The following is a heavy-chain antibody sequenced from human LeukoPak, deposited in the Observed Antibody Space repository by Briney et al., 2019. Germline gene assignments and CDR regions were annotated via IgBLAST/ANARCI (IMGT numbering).Heavy chain of an antibody. D-gene: IGHD6-25*01. V-gene: IGHV1-2*02. CDR1: GYTFTGYY. CDR3: ARDGRSGDPGVWFDP. J-gene: IGHJ5*02. Sequence: ASVKVSCKATGYTFTGYYMHWVRQAPGQGLEWMGWINPNSGGTNYAQKFQGRVTMTRDTSTSTAYMELSRLRSDDTAVYYCARDGRSGDPGVWFDPWGQGTLVTVSS. CDR2: INPNSGGT.